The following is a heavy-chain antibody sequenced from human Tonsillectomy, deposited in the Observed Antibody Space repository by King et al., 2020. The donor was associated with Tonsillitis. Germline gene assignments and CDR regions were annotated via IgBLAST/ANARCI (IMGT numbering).Heavy chain of an antibody. Sequence: VQLVESGGGLVQPGGSLRLSCAASGFTFSSYSMNWVRQAPGKGLEWVSYISSSSSTIYYADSVKGRFTISRDNAKNSLYLHMNSLRAEDTAVYYCARDSVLWFGEGDGMDVWGQGTTVTVSS. CDR1: GFTFSSYS. J-gene: IGHJ6*02. V-gene: IGHV3-48*01. CDR2: ISSSSSTI. D-gene: IGHD3-10*01. CDR3: ARDSVLWFGEGDGMDV.